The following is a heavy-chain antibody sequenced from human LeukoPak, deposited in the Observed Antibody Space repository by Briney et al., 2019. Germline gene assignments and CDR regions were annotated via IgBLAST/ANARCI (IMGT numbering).Heavy chain of an antibody. D-gene: IGHD3-22*01. CDR2: IYYSGST. J-gene: IGHJ4*02. V-gene: IGHV4-30-4*01. Sequence: SETLSLTCTVSGGSISSGDYYWSWIRQPPGKGLEWIGYIYYSGSTYYNPSLKSRVTISVDTSKNQFSLKLSSVTAADTAVYYCAREGYYYDSSGYGSDYWGQGTLVTVSS. CDR1: GGSISSGDYY. CDR3: AREGYYYDSSGYGSDY.